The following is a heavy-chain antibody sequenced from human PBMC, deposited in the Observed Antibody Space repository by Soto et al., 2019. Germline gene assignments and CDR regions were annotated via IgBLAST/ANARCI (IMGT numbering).Heavy chain of an antibody. CDR1: GFTFSSYA. J-gene: IGHJ6*04. D-gene: IGHD2-2*01. Sequence: QVQLVESGGGVVQPGRSLRLSCAASGFTFSSYAMHWVRQAPGKGLEWVTVISYDGSNKFYVDSVKGRFTISRDNSKNTLSLEMNSLRAEDTAVYYCARDPSSSYGGNLYYSGMDVWGKGTTVTVSS. CDR2: ISYDGSNK. V-gene: IGHV3-30-3*01. CDR3: ARDPSSSYGGNLYYSGMDV.